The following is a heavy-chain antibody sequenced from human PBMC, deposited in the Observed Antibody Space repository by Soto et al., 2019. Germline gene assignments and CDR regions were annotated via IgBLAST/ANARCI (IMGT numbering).Heavy chain of an antibody. D-gene: IGHD3-10*01. CDR3: ARSYYGSGPYNWFDP. CDR2: ISSSSSYI. V-gene: IGHV3-21*01. CDR1: GFSVRANY. J-gene: IGHJ5*02. Sequence: PGGSLRLSCAVSGFSVRANYMSWVRPAPGKGLEWVSSISSSSSYIHYADSLKGRFTISRDNAKNSLYLQMNSLRVEDTAVYYCARSYYGSGPYNWFDPWGQGTLVTVSS.